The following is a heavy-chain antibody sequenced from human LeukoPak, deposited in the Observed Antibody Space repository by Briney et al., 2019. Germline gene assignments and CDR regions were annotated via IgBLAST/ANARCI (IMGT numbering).Heavy chain of an antibody. CDR1: GFTFSSYG. V-gene: IGHV3-30*02. CDR2: IRYDGSNK. CDR3: ARVDRADEGMGY. D-gene: IGHD3-22*01. J-gene: IGHJ4*02. Sequence: GGSLRLSCAASGFTFSSYGMHWVRQAPGKGLEWVAFIRYDGSNKYYADSVKGRFTISRDNAKKSLYLQMSSLRVDDTAVYFCARVDRADEGMGYWGQGTLVTVSS.